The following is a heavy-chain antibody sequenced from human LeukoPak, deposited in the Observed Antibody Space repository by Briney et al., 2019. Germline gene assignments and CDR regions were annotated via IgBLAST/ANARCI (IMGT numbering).Heavy chain of an antibody. CDR1: GYSFTSYW. CDR3: ARLVTMIVAPNWFDP. CDR2: IYPGDSDT. J-gene: IGHJ5*02. Sequence: GESLKISCKGSGYSFTSYWIGWVCQMPGKGLEWMGIIYPGDSDTRYSPSFQGQVTISADKSISTAYLQWSSLKASDTAMYYCARLVTMIVAPNWFDPWGQGTLVTVSS. D-gene: IGHD3-22*01. V-gene: IGHV5-51*01.